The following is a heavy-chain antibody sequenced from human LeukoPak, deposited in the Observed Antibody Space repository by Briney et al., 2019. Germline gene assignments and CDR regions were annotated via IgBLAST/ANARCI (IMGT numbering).Heavy chain of an antibody. J-gene: IGHJ4*02. Sequence: PGGSLRLSCAASGFTFDDYTMHWVRQAPGKGLEWVSLISWDGGSTYYADSVKGRFTISRDNSKNSLYLQTNSLRTEDTALYYCAKGGIVGATLGLDYWGQGTLVTVSS. V-gene: IGHV3-43*01. CDR1: GFTFDDYT. D-gene: IGHD1-26*01. CDR2: ISWDGGST. CDR3: AKGGIVGATLGLDY.